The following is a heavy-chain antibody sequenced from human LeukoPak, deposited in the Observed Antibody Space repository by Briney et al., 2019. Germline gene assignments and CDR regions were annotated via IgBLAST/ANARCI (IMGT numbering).Heavy chain of an antibody. CDR1: GFTFSSYW. V-gene: IGHV3-7*01. CDR2: IKQDGSEK. CDR3: ARADYGDGYYYYGMDV. J-gene: IGHJ6*02. D-gene: IGHD4-17*01. Sequence: GGSLRLSCAASGFTFSSYWMSWVRQAPGKGLEWVSNIKQDGSEKYYVDPVKGRFTISRDNAKNSLYLQMNSLRAEDTAVYCCARADYGDGYYYYGMDVRGQGTTVTVSS.